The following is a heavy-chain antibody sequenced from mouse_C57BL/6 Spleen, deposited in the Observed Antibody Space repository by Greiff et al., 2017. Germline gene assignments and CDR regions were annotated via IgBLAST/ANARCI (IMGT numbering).Heavy chain of an antibody. CDR1: GFTFTDYY. D-gene: IGHD4-1*01. J-gene: IGHJ2*01. Sequence: EVMLVESGGGLVQPGGSLSLSCAASGFTFTDYYMSWVRQPPGKALEWLGFIRNKANGYTTEYSASVKGRFTISRDNSQSILYLQMNALRAEDSATYYCARYLTLYYFDYWGQGTTLTVSS. CDR2: IRNKANGYTT. CDR3: ARYLTLYYFDY. V-gene: IGHV7-3*01.